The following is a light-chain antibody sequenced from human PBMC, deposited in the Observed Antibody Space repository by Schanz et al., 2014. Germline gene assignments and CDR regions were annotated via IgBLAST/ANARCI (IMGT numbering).Light chain of an antibody. Sequence: EIVLTQSPGTLSLSPGERATLSCRASQSVSNNYLAWYQQKPGQAPRLLIYDASSRATGIPNRFSGSGSGTDFTLTISRLEPEDFAVYYCQQYGSSQWTFGQGTKVEIK. J-gene: IGKJ1*01. CDR2: DAS. CDR3: QQYGSSQWT. CDR1: QSVSNNY. V-gene: IGKV3-20*01.